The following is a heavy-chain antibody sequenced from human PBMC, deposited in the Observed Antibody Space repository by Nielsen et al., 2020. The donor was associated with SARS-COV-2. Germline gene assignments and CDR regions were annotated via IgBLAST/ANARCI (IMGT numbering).Heavy chain of an antibody. Sequence: GGSLRLSCAASGFTFSSYSMNWVRQAPGKGLEWVSSISSSSSYIYYADSVKGRFTISRDNSKNTLYLQMNSLRAEDTAVYYCARDGYYGSGSFATYGRGMDVWGQGTTVTVSS. J-gene: IGHJ6*02. CDR3: ARDGYYGSGSFATYGRGMDV. V-gene: IGHV3-21*01. D-gene: IGHD3-10*01. CDR1: GFTFSSYS. CDR2: ISSSSSYI.